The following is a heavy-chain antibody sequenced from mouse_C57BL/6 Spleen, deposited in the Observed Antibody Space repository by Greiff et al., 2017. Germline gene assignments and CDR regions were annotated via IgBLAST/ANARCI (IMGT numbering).Heavy chain of an antibody. J-gene: IGHJ3*01. CDR2: IDPETGGT. Sequence: LVESGAELVRPGASVTLSCKASGYTFTDYEMHWVKQTPVHGLEWIGAIDPETGGTAYNQKFKGKAILTADKSSSTAYMELRSLTSEDSAVYYCTRGVFFAYWGQGTLVTVSA. CDR1: GYTFTDYE. CDR3: TRGVFFAY. V-gene: IGHV1-15*01.